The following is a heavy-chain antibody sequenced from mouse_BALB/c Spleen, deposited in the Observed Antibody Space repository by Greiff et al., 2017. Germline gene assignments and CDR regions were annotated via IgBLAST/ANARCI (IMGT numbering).Heavy chain of an antibody. CDR2: ISSGGST. V-gene: IGHV5-6-5*01. Sequence: DVQLVESGGGLVKPGGSLKLSCAASGFTFSSYAMSWVRQTPEKRLEWVASISSGGSTYYPDSVKGRFTISRDNARNILYLQMSSLRSEDTAMYYCAREDQGYFDYWGQGTTLTVSS. CDR1: GFTFSSYA. CDR3: AREDQGYFDY. J-gene: IGHJ2*01.